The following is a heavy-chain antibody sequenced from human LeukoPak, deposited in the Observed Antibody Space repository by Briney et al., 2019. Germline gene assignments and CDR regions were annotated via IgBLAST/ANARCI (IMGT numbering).Heavy chain of an antibody. J-gene: IGHJ5*02. CDR3: ATVLLVAANWFDP. D-gene: IGHD2-15*01. CDR1: GYTFSDYY. Sequence: ASVKVSCKASGYTFSDYYIHWLRQAPGLGLEWMGWINPDSGISNYAQKFQGRVTVTTDTSISTAYMELSRLTSGGTAVYYCATVLLVAANWFDPWGQGTLVSVSA. V-gene: IGHV1-2*02. CDR2: INPDSGIS.